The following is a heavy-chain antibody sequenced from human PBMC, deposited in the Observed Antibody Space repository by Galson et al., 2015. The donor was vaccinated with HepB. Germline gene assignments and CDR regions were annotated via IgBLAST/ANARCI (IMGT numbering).Heavy chain of an antibody. V-gene: IGHV3-33*08. D-gene: IGHD6-19*01. Sequence: SLRLSCAASGFTFSSYGMHWVRQAPGKGLEWVAVIWYDGSNKYYADSVKGRFTISRDNSKNTLYLQMNSLRAEDTAVYYCARDRRLLYYYYNGMDVWGQGTTVTVSS. J-gene: IGHJ6*02. CDR1: GFTFSSYG. CDR3: ARDRRLLYYYYNGMDV. CDR2: IWYDGSNK.